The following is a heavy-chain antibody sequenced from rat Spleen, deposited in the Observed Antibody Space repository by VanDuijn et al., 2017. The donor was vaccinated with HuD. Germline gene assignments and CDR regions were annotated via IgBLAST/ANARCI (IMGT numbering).Heavy chain of an antibody. CDR2: ISSGGGNT. J-gene: IGHJ2*01. CDR3: ARHGPGYNYGFAY. D-gene: IGHD1-4*01. V-gene: IGHV5-25*01. Sequence: EVQLVESDGGLVQPGRSLKLSCAASGFTFSDYYMAWVRQAPTKGLEWVATISSGGGNTYYRDSVKGRFTISRDNAKSTLYLQMDSLRSEDTATYYCARHGPGYNYGFAYWGQGVMVTVSS. CDR1: GFTFSDYY.